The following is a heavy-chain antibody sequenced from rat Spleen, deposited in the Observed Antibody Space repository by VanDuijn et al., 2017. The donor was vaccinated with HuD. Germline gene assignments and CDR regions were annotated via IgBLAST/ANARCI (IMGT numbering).Heavy chain of an antibody. CDR2: IRTGGGDT. J-gene: IGHJ1*01. Sequence: EVQLVESGGGLVQPGRSLKLSCAASGFSFSNYGMAWVRQAPTKGLEWVASIRTGGGDTYYRDSVRGRFTLSRDNAKSTLYLQMDSLRSEDTATYYCARHPSMYWYFDFWGPGTMVTVSS. CDR3: ARHPSMYWYFDF. V-gene: IGHV5S13*01. CDR1: GFSFSNYG.